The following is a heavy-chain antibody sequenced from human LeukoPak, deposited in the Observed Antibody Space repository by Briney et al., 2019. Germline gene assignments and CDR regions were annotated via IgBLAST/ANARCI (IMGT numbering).Heavy chain of an antibody. V-gene: IGHV4-59*08. J-gene: IGHJ4*02. CDR3: ARHGYSSGWSLYYFDY. Sequence: PSETLSLTCTVSGGSISSYYWSWIRQPPGKGLEWIGYIYYSGSTNYNPSLKSRVTISVDTSKNQFSLKLSSVTAADTAVYYCARHGYSSGWSLYYFDYWGQGTLVTVSS. CDR1: GGSISSYY. CDR2: IYYSGST. D-gene: IGHD6-19*01.